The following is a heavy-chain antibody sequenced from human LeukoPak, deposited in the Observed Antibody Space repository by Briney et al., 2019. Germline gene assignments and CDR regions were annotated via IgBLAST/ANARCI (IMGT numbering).Heavy chain of an antibody. Sequence: SETLSLTCTVSGASISSWYWSWIRQPPGKGLEWIGYIYGSGNTNYNPSLKSRITISIDTSKNQFSLELTSVTAADTATYYCARETTLAGFASGLGFNYWGQGILVTVSS. CDR2: IYGSGNT. V-gene: IGHV4-59*01. D-gene: IGHD6-19*01. J-gene: IGHJ4*02. CDR3: ARETTLAGFASGLGFNY. CDR1: GASISSWY.